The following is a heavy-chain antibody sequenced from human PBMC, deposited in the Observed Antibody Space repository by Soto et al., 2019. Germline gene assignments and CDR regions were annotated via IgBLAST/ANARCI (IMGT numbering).Heavy chain of an antibody. CDR3: ARVAPWLGYYFDY. CDR1: GGTFDNYA. CDR2: IIPVLGAA. J-gene: IGHJ4*02. Sequence: QVQLVQSGAEVRKPGSSVQVSCKASGGTFDNYAIVWVRQAPGQGPEWVGGIIPVLGAANYAQKFQDKVTITADASTSTAYMGLSSLTSEDTAVYYCARVAPWLGYYFDYWGQGTLVTVSS. D-gene: IGHD5-12*01. V-gene: IGHV1-69*01.